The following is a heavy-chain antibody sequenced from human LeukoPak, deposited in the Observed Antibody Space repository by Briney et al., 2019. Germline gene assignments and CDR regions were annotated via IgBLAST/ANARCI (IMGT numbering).Heavy chain of an antibody. CDR2: IWYDGSNK. J-gene: IGHJ4*02. D-gene: IGHD1-7*01. Sequence: GGSLRLSCAASGFTFSSYAMHWVRQAPGKGLEWVAVIWYDGSNKYYADSVKGRFTISRDNSKNTLYLQMSSLGAEDTAVYSCARTNWNYYNFDYWGQGTLVTVSS. CDR3: ARTNWNYYNFDY. V-gene: IGHV3-33*08. CDR1: GFTFSSYA.